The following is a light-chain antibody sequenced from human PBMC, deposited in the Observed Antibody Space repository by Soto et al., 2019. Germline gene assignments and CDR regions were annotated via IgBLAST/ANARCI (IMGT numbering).Light chain of an antibody. Sequence: QSVLTQPPSASGTPGQRVTISCSGSMSNIGSDTVNWYQQLPGTAPKLLIHRSNQRPSGVPGRFSGSKSDTSASLAISGLQPEDEADYHCASWDASLNGWVFGGGTKVTVL. CDR3: ASWDASLNGWV. V-gene: IGLV1-44*01. CDR2: RSN. CDR1: MSNIGSDT. J-gene: IGLJ3*02.